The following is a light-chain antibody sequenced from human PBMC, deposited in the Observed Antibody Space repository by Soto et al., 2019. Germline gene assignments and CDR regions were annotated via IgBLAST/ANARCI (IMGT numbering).Light chain of an antibody. CDR3: SSYGGNNNYV. CDR1: SSDLGGYDY. Sequence: QSVLTQPPSASGSPGQSVTISCTGTSSDLGGYDYVSWYQHHPGKAPKLIIYEVNERPSGVPDRFSGSKSGNTASLTVSGLQAEDEADYYCSSYGGNNNYVFGTGTKVTV. CDR2: EVN. J-gene: IGLJ1*01. V-gene: IGLV2-8*01.